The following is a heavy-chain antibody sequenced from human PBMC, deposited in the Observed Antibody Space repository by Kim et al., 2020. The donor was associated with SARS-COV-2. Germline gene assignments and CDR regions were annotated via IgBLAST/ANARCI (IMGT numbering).Heavy chain of an antibody. CDR2: ISSSSSTI. J-gene: IGHJ4*02. V-gene: IGHV3-48*02. D-gene: IGHD4-17*01. CDR3: ARGYYGDYIIDY. CDR1: GFTFSSYS. Sequence: GGSLRLSCAASGFTFSSYSMNWVRQAPGKGLEWVSYISSSSSTIYYADSVRGRFTISRDSAKNSLYLQMNSLRDEDTAVYYCARGYYGDYIIDYWGQGTLVTVS.